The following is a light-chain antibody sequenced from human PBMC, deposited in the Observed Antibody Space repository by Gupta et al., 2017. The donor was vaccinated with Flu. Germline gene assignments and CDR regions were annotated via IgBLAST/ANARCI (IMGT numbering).Light chain of an antibody. CDR3: ISDTSRSVFV. Sequence: QSALTQPASVSGSPGPLITISCTGTSSDIGDYNSVSWYQHHPGKAPKLVMFEVNNRPAGVSGRFSGSKSGDTASLTISGLQAEDEADEYCISDTSRSVFVFGAGTTVTVL. CDR1: SSDIGDYNS. V-gene: IGLV2-14*01. CDR2: EVN. J-gene: IGLJ1*01.